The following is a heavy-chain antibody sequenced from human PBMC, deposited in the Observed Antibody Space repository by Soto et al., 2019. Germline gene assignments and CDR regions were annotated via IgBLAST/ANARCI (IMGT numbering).Heavy chain of an antibody. CDR1: GYTFTDYD. CDR3: AKGPRNWGVDY. Sequence: QVQLVQSGAEVKKPGASVKVSCKASGYTFTDYDINWFRQATGQGLEWMGWMNPNNGNTGYAQNFQGRVTMTRSTSISTAYMELSTLRSEDTAAYYCAKGPRNWGVDYWGQGTLVTVSS. CDR2: MNPNNGNT. J-gene: IGHJ4*02. D-gene: IGHD7-27*01. V-gene: IGHV1-8*01.